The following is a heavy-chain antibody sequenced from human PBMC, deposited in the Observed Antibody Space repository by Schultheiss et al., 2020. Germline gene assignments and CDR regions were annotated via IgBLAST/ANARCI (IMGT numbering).Heavy chain of an antibody. V-gene: IGHV4-59*01. J-gene: IGHJ3*02. CDR1: GVSISSNY. Sequence: SQTLSLTCTVSGVSISSNYWSWIRQPPGKGLEWIGYTFSSGSATYNPSLKSLVAISVDMSKNQFSLKLSSVTAADTAVYYCASSEGAWELVDAFDIWGQGTMVTVSS. D-gene: IGHD4-23*01. CDR3: ASSEGAWELVDAFDI. CDR2: TFSSGSA.